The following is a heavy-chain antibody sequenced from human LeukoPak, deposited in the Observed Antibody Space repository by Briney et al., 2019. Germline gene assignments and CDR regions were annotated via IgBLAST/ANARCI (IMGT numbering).Heavy chain of an antibody. CDR2: INPSGGST. CDR3: ASSGRIKGDAFDI. D-gene: IGHD1-26*01. Sequence: ASVKVSCKASGYTFTSYYMHWVRQAPGQGLEWMGIINPSGGSTSYAQKFQGRVTITADESTSTAYMELSSLRSEDTAVYYCASSGRIKGDAFDIWGQGTMVTVSS. CDR1: GYTFTSYY. V-gene: IGHV1-46*01. J-gene: IGHJ3*02.